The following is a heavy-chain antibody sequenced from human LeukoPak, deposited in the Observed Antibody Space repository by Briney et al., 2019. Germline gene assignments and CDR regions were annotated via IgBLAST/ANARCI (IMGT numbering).Heavy chain of an antibody. J-gene: IGHJ4*02. CDR2: IRSKAYGGTR. D-gene: IGHD3-16*02. CDR3: TSSTLRLGELSVDY. V-gene: IGHV3-49*04. Sequence: GGSLRLSCTASGFTFGDYAVSWVRQAPGKGLEWVGFIRSKAYGGTREYAASVIGRFTISRDDSKSIAYLQMNSLKTEDTAVYYCTSSTLRLGELSVDYWGQGTLVTVSS. CDR1: GFTFGDYA.